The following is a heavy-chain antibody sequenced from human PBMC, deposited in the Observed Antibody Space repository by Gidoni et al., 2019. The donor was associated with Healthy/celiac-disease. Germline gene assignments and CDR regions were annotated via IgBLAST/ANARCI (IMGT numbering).Heavy chain of an antibody. J-gene: IGHJ6*02. V-gene: IGHV3-21*01. Sequence: VQLVESGGGMVTPGGSLRLSCAASGFPFSRYSMNWVRQAPGKGLAWVSSISSSSSYIYYADSVKGRFTIARDNAKNSLYLQMNSLRAEDTAVYYCARGGVSLYYYYYGMDVWGQGTTVTVSS. D-gene: IGHD3-16*01. CDR3: ARGGVSLYYYYYGMDV. CDR1: GFPFSRYS. CDR2: ISSSSSYI.